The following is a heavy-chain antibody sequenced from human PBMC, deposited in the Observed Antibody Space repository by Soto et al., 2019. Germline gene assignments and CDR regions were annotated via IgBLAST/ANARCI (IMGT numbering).Heavy chain of an antibody. Sequence: QVQLVQSGAEVKKPGASVKVSCKASGYTFTSYGISWVRQAPGQGLEWMGWISAYNGNTNYAHKVEGRVTMTADTTTSTGYMELWSLRTDDTDVYYSARGPPFEYSSSSVKYYYYGMDVWGQGNTVTDYS. CDR1: GYTFTSYG. CDR2: ISAYNGNT. D-gene: IGHD6-6*01. V-gene: IGHV1-18*01. J-gene: IGHJ6*02. CDR3: ARGPPFEYSSSSVKYYYYGMDV.